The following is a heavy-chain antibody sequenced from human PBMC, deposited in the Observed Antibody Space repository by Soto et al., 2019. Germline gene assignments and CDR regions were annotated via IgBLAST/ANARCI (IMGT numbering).Heavy chain of an antibody. Sequence: PKRHSSAASGFNIGNLAISWVRQAPGKGLEWVSAISGSGGSTYYADSVKGRFTISRDNSKNTLYLQMNSLRAEDTAVYCCAKGPVTTVDYWGQGTLVTVSS. CDR2: ISGSGGST. CDR3: AKGPVTTVDY. D-gene: IGHD4-17*01. CDR1: GFNIGNLA. V-gene: IGHV3-23*01. J-gene: IGHJ4*02.